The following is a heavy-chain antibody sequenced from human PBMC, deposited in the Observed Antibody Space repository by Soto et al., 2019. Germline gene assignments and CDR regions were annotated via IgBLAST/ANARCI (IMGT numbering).Heavy chain of an antibody. V-gene: IGHV3-30-3*01. CDR1: GFTFSSYA. CDR3: ARDYYRFNSGYGFSMDV. CDR2: ISYDGSYK. D-gene: IGHD5-12*01. Sequence: PGGSLRLSCAASGFTFSSYAMHWVRQAPGKGLEWVAVISYDGSYKYYADSVKGRFTISRDNSKNTLYLQMNSLRAEDTAVYYCARDYYRFNSGYGFSMDVWGQGTTVTVSS. J-gene: IGHJ6*02.